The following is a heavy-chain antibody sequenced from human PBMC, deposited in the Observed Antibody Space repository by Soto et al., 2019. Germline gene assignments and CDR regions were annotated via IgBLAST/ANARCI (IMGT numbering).Heavy chain of an antibody. CDR2: INPSGGST. J-gene: IGHJ3*02. Sequence: GASVEVCCKESGYTLDSYYMHWVRQEPRQGLEWMGIINPSGGSTSYAQKFQGRVTMTRDTLTSTFYMELSSLRAEATAVYYCASGILLPGGAFDIWGPGTMVTVSS. D-gene: IGHD3-22*01. CDR3: ASGILLPGGAFDI. CDR1: GYTLDSYY. V-gene: IGHV1-46*02.